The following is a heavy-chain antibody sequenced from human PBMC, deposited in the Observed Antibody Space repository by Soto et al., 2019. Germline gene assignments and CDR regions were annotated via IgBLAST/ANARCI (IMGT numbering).Heavy chain of an antibody. CDR3: ARSYDILTGSNWFDP. Sequence: QVQLVESGGGVVQPGRSLRLSCAASGFTFSSYGMHWVRQAPGKGLEWVAVIWYDGSNKYYADSEKGRFTISRDNSKNTLYLQMNSLRAEDTAVYYCARSYDILTGSNWFDPWGQGTLVTVSS. V-gene: IGHV3-33*01. J-gene: IGHJ5*02. D-gene: IGHD3-9*01. CDR2: IWYDGSNK. CDR1: GFTFSSYG.